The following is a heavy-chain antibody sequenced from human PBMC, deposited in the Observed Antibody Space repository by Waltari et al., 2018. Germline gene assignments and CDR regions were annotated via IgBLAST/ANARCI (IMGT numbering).Heavy chain of an antibody. CDR1: EVTFSTSA. CDR2: ISASGDAE. J-gene: IGHJ4*02. D-gene: IGHD3-3*01. Sequence: QVQLVESGGGVVQPGRSLRLSCTASEVTFSTSAMHWVRQATGKGLGWIAVISASGDAEFYADSVKGRFSISRDNSKNTLYLQMNGLRGDDTAVYFCAGAPSWVRFLENWGQGTLITVSS. V-gene: IGHV3-30*01. CDR3: AGAPSWVRFLEN.